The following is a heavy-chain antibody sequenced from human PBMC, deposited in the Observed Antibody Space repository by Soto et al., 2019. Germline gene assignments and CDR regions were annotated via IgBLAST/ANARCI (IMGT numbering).Heavy chain of an antibody. CDR1: GFTFSNYG. Sequence: EVQLLESGGGLIQPGGSLRLSCGASGFTFSNYGMTWVRLAPGKGLEWVSTISGSGGRTFYADPVKGRFTTSRDNSKNTLYLQMNSLRAEDTAVYYCAKEMIASTLADFFDYWGQGTLVTVSS. J-gene: IGHJ4*02. CDR2: ISGSGGRT. D-gene: IGHD2-21*01. V-gene: IGHV3-23*01. CDR3: AKEMIASTLADFFDY.